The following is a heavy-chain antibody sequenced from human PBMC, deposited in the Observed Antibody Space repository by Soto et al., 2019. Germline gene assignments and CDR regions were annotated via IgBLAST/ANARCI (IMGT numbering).Heavy chain of an antibody. CDR3: ARDQGIAVAGTSATSYYYGMDV. Sequence: XSVKVSCKASGYTFTRYYMHWVRQAPGQGLEWMGWINPNSGGTNYAQKFQGRVTMTRDTSISTAYMELSRLRSDDTAVYYCARDQGIAVAGTSATSYYYGMDVWGQGTTVTVSS. D-gene: IGHD6-19*01. V-gene: IGHV1-2*02. CDR2: INPNSGGT. J-gene: IGHJ6*02. CDR1: GYTFTRYY.